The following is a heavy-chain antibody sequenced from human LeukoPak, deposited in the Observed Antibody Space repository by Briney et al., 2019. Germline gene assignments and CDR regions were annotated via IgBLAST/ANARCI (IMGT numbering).Heavy chain of an antibody. D-gene: IGHD2-15*01. CDR3: AKMGACSGGSCSELVDY. V-gene: IGHV3-30*18. CDR1: GFTFSSYG. J-gene: IGHJ4*02. CDR2: ISYDGSNK. Sequence: PGRSLRLSCAASGFTFSSYGMHWVRQAPGNGPEWVAVISYDGSNKYYADSVKGRFTISRDNSKNTLYLQMNSLRAEDTAVYYCAKMGACSGGSCSELVDYWGQGTLVTVSS.